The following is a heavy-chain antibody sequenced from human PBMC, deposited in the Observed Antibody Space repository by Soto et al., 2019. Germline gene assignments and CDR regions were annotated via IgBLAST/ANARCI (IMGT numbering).Heavy chain of an antibody. CDR3: ARDVTWGTGTTVRFDP. D-gene: IGHD1-7*01. CDR1: GCTFSSYT. V-gene: IGHV1-69*04. J-gene: IGHJ5*02. CDR2: IIPILGIA. Sequence: ASVKVSCKASGCTFSSYTISWVRQAPGQGLEWMGRIIPILGIANYAQKFQGRVTITADKSTSTAYMELSSLRSEDTAVYYCARDVTWGTGTTVRFDPWGQGTLVTVSS.